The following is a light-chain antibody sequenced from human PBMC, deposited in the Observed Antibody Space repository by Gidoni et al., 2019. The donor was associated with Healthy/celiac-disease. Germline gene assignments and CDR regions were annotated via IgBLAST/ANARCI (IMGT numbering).Light chain of an antibody. CDR2: EGS. CDR3: CSYAGSSTWV. CDR1: RSDVGSYYL. J-gene: IGLJ3*02. Sequence: QSALTQPASVSGSPGQSIPISCTGPRSDVGSYYLVAWYQQHPGKAPNLMIYEGSKRPSGVSIRFSGSKSGNTASLPISGLQAEDEADSYCCSYAGSSTWVFGGGTKLTVL. V-gene: IGLV2-23*01.